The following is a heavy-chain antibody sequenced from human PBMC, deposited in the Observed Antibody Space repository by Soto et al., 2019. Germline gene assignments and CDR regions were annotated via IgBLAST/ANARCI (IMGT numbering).Heavy chain of an antibody. CDR1: GFTFSSYS. CDR3: AREGINNYNEYYFDS. Sequence: XGSLLLSCAASGFTFSSYSMNWVRQAPGKGLEWVSSISGSGNYTHYADFLRGRFTISRDNAKTSLYLQMNSLRAEDTAVYYCAREGINNYNEYYFDSWGQGTVVTVSS. CDR2: ISGSGNYT. J-gene: IGHJ4*02. V-gene: IGHV3-21*01. D-gene: IGHD4-4*01.